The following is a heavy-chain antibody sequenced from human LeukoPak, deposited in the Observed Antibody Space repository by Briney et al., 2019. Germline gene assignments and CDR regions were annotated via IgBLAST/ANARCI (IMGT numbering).Heavy chain of an antibody. CDR2: TNSSGIYM. J-gene: IGHJ6*03. D-gene: IGHD6-6*01. CDR1: GFAFSSYT. CDR3: AKDIGYSSSSYYMDV. V-gene: IGHV3-21*04. Sequence: GGSLRLSCAASGFAFSSYTMNWVRQAPGKGLEWVSSTNSSGIYMIYADSVKGRFTISRDNSKNSLYLQMNSLRTEDTALYYCAKDIGYSSSSYYMDVWGKGTTVTVSS.